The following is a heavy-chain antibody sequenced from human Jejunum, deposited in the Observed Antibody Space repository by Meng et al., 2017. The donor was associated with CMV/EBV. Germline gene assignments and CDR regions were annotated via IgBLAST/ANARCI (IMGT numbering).Heavy chain of an antibody. D-gene: IGHD3-3*02. CDR3: VKDWAFEYNQDGHYHFDI. J-gene: IGHJ4*01. V-gene: IGHV3-30*02. CDR1: FTFSSYG. CDR2: IRFDGTND. Sequence: FTFSSYGMHWVRQTPGKGLNWVAFIRFDGTNDYYADSVRDRFTISRDNSKNTVYLQMDILRIEDSAVYYCVKDWAFEYNQDGHYHFDIWGQGALVTVSS.